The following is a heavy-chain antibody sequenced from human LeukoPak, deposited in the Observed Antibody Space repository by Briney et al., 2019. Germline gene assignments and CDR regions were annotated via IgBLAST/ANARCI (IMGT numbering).Heavy chain of an antibody. Sequence: GGSLRLSCAASGFTFSSSAMSWVRQAPGKGLEWVSAISGSGGSTYYADSVKGRFTISRDNSKNTLYLQMNSLRAEDTAVYYCAKDSGAYYDILTGYYDSYYFDYWGQGTLVTVSS. CDR2: ISGSGGST. CDR3: AKDSGAYYDILTGYYDSYYFDY. V-gene: IGHV3-23*01. D-gene: IGHD3-9*01. J-gene: IGHJ4*02. CDR1: GFTFSSSA.